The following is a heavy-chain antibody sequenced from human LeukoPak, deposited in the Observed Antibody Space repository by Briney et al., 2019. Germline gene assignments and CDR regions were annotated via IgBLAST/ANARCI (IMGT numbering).Heavy chain of an antibody. CDR2: ISPGGDTP. V-gene: IGHV3-23*01. D-gene: IGHD5-12*01. CDR3: AQDRAWIEFYF. Sequence: GGSLRLSCVASGFTFRNYGMNWVRQAPGKGLEWVSGISPGGDTPYYADSVGGRFTISRDNSKNTMYPQMNSLRAEDTAVYYCAQDRAWIEFYFWGQGTLVTVSS. CDR1: GFTFRNYG. J-gene: IGHJ4*02.